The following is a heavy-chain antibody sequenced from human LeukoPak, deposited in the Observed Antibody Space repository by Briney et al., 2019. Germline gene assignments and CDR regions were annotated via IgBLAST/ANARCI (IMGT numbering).Heavy chain of an antibody. J-gene: IGHJ4*02. CDR1: GFTFSSYA. V-gene: IGHV3-23*01. CDR2: ISGGGGNT. Sequence: PGGSLRLSCAASGFTFSSYAMSWVRQAPGKGLEWVSAISGGGGNTYYADSVKGRFTISRDNSKNTLYLQMNSLRAEDTAVYYCAKAVSSAYRDFNFWGQGTLVTVSS. D-gene: IGHD3-22*01. CDR3: AKAVSSAYRDFNF.